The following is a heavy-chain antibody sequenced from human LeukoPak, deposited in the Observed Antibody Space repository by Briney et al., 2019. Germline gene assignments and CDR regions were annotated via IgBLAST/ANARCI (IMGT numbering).Heavy chain of an antibody. V-gene: IGHV5-51*01. CDR3: ARAPGYDSSGYLSS. CDR2: IYPGDSDT. Sequence: GESLKISCKGSGYSFTSYWIGWVRQMPGKGLEWVWIIYPGDSDTRYSPSFQGQVTISADKSISTAYLQWSSLTASAPAMYYCARAPGYDSSGYLSSWGQGTLVTVSP. CDR1: GYSFTSYW. D-gene: IGHD3-22*01. J-gene: IGHJ5*02.